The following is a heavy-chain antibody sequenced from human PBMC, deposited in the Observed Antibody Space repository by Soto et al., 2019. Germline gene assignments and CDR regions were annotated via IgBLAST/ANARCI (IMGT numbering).Heavy chain of an antibody. V-gene: IGHV3-33*01. CDR2: ILNDGSNR. J-gene: IGHJ6*02. Sequence: QVQLVESGGGGVQPGGSLRLSCAASGFTFSNYGMHWVRQAPGKGLEWVAVILNDGSNRYHADSVKDRFTISRDNSKNMLYLQMNSLRAEDTAVYYCARDDEYSGNGMDVWGQGTTVTVS. D-gene: IGHD3-10*01. CDR1: GFTFSNYG. CDR3: ARDDEYSGNGMDV.